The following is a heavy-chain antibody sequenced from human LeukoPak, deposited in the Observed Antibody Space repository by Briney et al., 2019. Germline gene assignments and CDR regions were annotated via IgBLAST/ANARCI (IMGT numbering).Heavy chain of an antibody. J-gene: IGHJ6*02. CDR3: AKDGALYCSSTSCYDYYYYYGMDV. CDR2: IGGSGGST. CDR1: GFTFSSYA. D-gene: IGHD2-2*01. Sequence: PGGSLRLSCAASGFTFSSYAMTWVRQAPGKGLEWVSTIGGSGGSTFYADSVKGRFTISRDNSKNTLYLQMNSLRAEDTAVYYCAKDGALYCSSTSCYDYYYYYGMDVWGQGTTVTVSS. V-gene: IGHV3-23*01.